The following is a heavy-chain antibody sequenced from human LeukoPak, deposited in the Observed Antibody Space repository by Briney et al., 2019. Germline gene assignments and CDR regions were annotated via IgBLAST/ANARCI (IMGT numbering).Heavy chain of an antibody. CDR1: GFTVSSNY. CDR3: ATTYCSGASCAKRDFDY. V-gene: IGHV3-23*01. CDR2: ISGPGRTT. J-gene: IGHJ4*02. Sequence: PGGSLRLSCAASGFTVSSNYMSWVRQAPGKGLEWVSAISGPGRTTYYADSVMGRFTISRDNSKNTLYLQMNSLRAEDTAVYYCATTYCSGASCAKRDFDYWGQGTLVTVSS. D-gene: IGHD2-15*01.